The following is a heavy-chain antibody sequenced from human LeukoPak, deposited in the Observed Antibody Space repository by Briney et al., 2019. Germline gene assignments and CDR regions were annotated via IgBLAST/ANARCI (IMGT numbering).Heavy chain of an antibody. CDR2: IYYGGNT. CDR1: GDSISSGSYS. D-gene: IGHD3-22*01. Sequence: SETLSLTCTVSGDSISSGSYSWDWIRQPPGKGLEWIGSIYYGGNTYHNPSLKSRVTISVDTSKNQFSLKLSSVTAADTAVYYCARALGNYYDSSGYLDYWGQGTLVIVSS. V-gene: IGHV4-39*07. CDR3: ARALGNYYDSSGYLDY. J-gene: IGHJ4*02.